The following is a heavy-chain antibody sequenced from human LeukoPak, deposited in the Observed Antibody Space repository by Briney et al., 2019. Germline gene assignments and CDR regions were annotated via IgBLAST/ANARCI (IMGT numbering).Heavy chain of an antibody. D-gene: IGHD6-19*01. J-gene: IGHJ3*02. V-gene: IGHV4-34*01. CDR2: INHSGST. Sequence: PSETLSLTCAVYGGSFSGYYWSWIRQPPGKGLEWIGEINHSGSTNYNPSLKSRVTISVDTSKNQFSLKLSSVTAADTAVYYCARHKYSSGWPPEGAFNIWGQGTMVTVSS. CDR3: ARHKYSSGWPPEGAFNI. CDR1: GGSFSGYY.